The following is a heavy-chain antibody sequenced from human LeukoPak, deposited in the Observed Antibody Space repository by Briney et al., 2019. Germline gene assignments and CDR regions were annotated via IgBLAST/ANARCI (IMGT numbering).Heavy chain of an antibody. Sequence: PSETLSLTCTVSGGSISSYYWSWIRQPPGKGLEWIGYIYYSGSGSTNYNPSLKSRVTISVDTSKNQFSLKLSSVTAADTAVYYCARDFRGSVDAFDIWGQGTMVAVSS. J-gene: IGHJ3*02. CDR3: ARDFRGSVDAFDI. CDR1: GGSISSYY. CDR2: IYYSGSGST. V-gene: IGHV4-59*01.